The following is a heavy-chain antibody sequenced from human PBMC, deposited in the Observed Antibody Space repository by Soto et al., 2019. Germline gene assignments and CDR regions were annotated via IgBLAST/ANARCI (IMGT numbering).Heavy chain of an antibody. CDR2: ISYDGSNK. V-gene: IGHV3-30*18. CDR3: AKDIVSYSSRYYYYGMDV. J-gene: IGHJ6*02. Sequence: GGSLRLSCAASGFTFSSYGMHWVRQAPGKGLEWVAVISYDGSNKYYADSVKGRFTISRDNSKNTLYLQMNSLRAEDTAVYYCAKDIVSYSSRYYYYGMDVWGQGTTVTVSS. CDR1: GFTFSSYG. D-gene: IGHD6-13*01.